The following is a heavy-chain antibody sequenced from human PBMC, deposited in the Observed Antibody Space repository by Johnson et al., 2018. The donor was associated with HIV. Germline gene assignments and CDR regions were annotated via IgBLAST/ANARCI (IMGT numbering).Heavy chain of an antibody. V-gene: IGHV3-66*01. CDR3: ARDPGLYYDIWVSAFDI. Sequence: VQLVESGGGLVQPGGSLRLSCAASGFTFSSYAMSWVRQAPGKGLEWVSVIYTGGSTYYADSVKGRFTISRDNSKNTLDLQMNNLRAEDTAVYYCARDPGLYYDIWVSAFDIWGQGTMVTVSS. J-gene: IGHJ3*02. CDR2: IYTGGST. D-gene: IGHD3/OR15-3a*01. CDR1: GFTFSSYA.